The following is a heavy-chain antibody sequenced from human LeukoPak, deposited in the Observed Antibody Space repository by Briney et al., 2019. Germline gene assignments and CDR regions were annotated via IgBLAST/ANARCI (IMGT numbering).Heavy chain of an antibody. V-gene: IGHV3-53*01. CDR2: IYGGGNT. CDR3: ATGGRSGMAFDF. CDR1: GLIASTNY. D-gene: IGHD5-24*01. Sequence: PGGSLTLSCSFSGLIASTNYMAWVRQAPGKGLQWISFIYGGGNTLYAESVMGRFSISRDNPKTTLYLQMNSLRAEDTAVYYCATGGRSGMAFDFWGQGTLVTVSS. J-gene: IGHJ4*02.